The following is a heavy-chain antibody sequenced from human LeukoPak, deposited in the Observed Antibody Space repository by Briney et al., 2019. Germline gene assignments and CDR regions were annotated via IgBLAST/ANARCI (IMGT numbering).Heavy chain of an antibody. Sequence: PSETLSLTCSVSGGSISSHYWSWIRQPPGKGLEWIGYFYYSGRSNYSPSLKSRVTISVDTSKNQFSLKLNSVTAADTAVYYCARVGASFWAFDIWGQGTMVTVSS. CDR3: ARVGASFWAFDI. J-gene: IGHJ3*02. CDR2: FYYSGRS. V-gene: IGHV4-59*11. D-gene: IGHD3-16*02. CDR1: GGSISSHY.